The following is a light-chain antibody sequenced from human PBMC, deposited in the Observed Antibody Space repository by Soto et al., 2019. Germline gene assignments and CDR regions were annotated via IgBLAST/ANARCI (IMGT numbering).Light chain of an antibody. CDR3: AAWNDSLNGVV. Sequence: SVLTQPPSASGTPGQRVTISCSGSSSTIGSKTLNWYQHLPGSAPKLLIYTTNQRPSGVPDRFSGSKSGTSASLAISGLQPEDEADYYCAAWNDSLNGVVFGGGTKLTVL. CDR1: SSTIGSKT. J-gene: IGLJ3*02. V-gene: IGLV1-44*01. CDR2: TTN.